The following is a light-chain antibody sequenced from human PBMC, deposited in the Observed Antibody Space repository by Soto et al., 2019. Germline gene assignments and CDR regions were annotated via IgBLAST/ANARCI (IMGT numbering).Light chain of an antibody. V-gene: IGLV1-47*01. CDR3: ATWDDSLRGWV. CDR2: RNN. CDR1: TSNIGSNY. J-gene: IGLJ3*02. Sequence: QSVLTQPPSAPGTPGQRVTISCSGTTSNIGSNYVYWYRQFPGTAPNLLIYRNNQRPSGVPDRISGSKSDASASLAISGLRSEDEADYYCATWDDSLRGWVFGGGTKLTVL.